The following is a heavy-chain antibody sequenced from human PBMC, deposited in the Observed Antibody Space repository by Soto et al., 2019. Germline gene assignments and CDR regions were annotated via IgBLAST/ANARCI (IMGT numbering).Heavy chain of an antibody. D-gene: IGHD1-26*01. V-gene: IGHV1-18*01. CDR2: INIDNGNI. J-gene: IGHJ3*01. CDR1: GYTFTSFG. CDR3: AKGRYSGTYQPNNAFDF. Sequence: GASVKVSCKAFGYTFTSFGISWVRQAPGQGLEWMGFINIDNGNIDYAQKLQDRVTLTTDNSKNTLYLQMTSLRAEDTALYYCAKGRYSGTYQPNNAFDFWGQGTMVTVSS.